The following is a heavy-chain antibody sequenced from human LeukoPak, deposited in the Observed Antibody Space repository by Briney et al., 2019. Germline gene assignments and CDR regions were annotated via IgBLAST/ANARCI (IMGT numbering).Heavy chain of an antibody. D-gene: IGHD3-10*01. Sequence: SETLSLTRAVYGGSFSGYYWSWIRQPPGKGLGWIGEINHSGSTNYNPSLKSRVTISVDTSKNQFSLKLSSVTAADTAVYYCAKTLVRGVMGSGFDPWGQGTLVTVSS. V-gene: IGHV4-34*01. CDR2: INHSGST. CDR1: GGSFSGYY. CDR3: AKTLVRGVMGSGFDP. J-gene: IGHJ5*02.